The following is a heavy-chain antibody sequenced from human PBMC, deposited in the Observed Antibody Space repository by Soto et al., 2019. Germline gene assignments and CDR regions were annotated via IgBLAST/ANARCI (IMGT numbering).Heavy chain of an antibody. D-gene: IGHD3-10*01. V-gene: IGHV3-30-3*01. J-gene: IGHJ3*02. Sequence: QVLLVESGGGVVQPGRSLRLSCAASGFTFSSYAMHWVRQAPGKGLEWVAVISYDGSNKYYADSVKGRFTISRDNSKNTMNLKINSLRAEYSAEYYCASQYGPDAFDIWGQGTMVTASS. CDR3: ASQYGPDAFDI. CDR1: GFTFSSYA. CDR2: ISYDGSNK.